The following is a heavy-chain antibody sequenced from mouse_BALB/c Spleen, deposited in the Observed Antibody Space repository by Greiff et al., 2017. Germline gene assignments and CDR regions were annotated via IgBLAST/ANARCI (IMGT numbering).Heavy chain of an antibody. CDR3: ARHGGSSPYFDY. CDR1: GFTFSSYG. Sequence: EVKLVESGGDLVKPGGSLKLSCAASGFTFSSYGMSWVRQTPDKRLEWVATISSGGSYTYYPDSVKGRFTISRDNAKNTLYLQMSSLKSEDTAMYYCARHGGSSPYFDYWGQGTTLTVSS. V-gene: IGHV5-6*01. J-gene: IGHJ2*01. CDR2: ISSGGSYT. D-gene: IGHD1-1*01.